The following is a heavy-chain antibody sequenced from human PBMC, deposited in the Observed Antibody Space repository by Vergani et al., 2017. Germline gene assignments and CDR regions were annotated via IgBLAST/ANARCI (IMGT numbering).Heavy chain of an antibody. D-gene: IGHD3-9*01. V-gene: IGHV1-69*06. Sequence: QVQLVQSGAEVKKPGSSVKVSCKASGGTFSSYAISWVRQAPGQGLEWMGGIIPIFGTANYAPKFQGRVTTTADKSTSTAYMELSSLRSEDTAVYYCAKRYAGGPPSGPFDPWGQGTLVTVSS. CDR2: IIPIFGTA. CDR1: GGTFSSYA. CDR3: AKRYAGGPPSGPFDP. J-gene: IGHJ5*02.